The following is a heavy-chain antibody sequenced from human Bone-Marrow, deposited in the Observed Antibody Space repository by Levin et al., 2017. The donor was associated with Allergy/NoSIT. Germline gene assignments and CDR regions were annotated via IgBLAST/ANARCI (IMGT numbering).Heavy chain of an antibody. J-gene: IGHJ4*02. CDR2: IFYSGTT. D-gene: IGHD3-10*01. CDR1: GDSIDNYY. CDR3: TRLGSYGSFDF. V-gene: IGHV4-59*08. Sequence: PSETLSLTCNVSGDSIDNYYWGWIRQTPGKGLEWIGYIFYSGTTNYNPSLKSRVTISVDRSKNLFSLRLRSVTAADTAVYYFTRLGSYGSFDFWGQGTLVTVSS.